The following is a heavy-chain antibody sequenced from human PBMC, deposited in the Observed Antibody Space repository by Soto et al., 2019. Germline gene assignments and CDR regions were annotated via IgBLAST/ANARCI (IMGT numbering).Heavy chain of an antibody. Sequence: KTSETLSLTCSVSGGSISSYYWNWIRQAPGKGLEWIGYISNSGTSYYNPSLRGRVTISADTSKNQFSLKITSVTAADTAVYFCARERFTMTGGVITTAWFDPWGPGTRVTVSS. CDR2: ISNSGTS. D-gene: IGHD3-16*02. V-gene: IGHV4-59*01. CDR1: GGSISSYY. CDR3: ARERFTMTGGVITTAWFDP. J-gene: IGHJ5*02.